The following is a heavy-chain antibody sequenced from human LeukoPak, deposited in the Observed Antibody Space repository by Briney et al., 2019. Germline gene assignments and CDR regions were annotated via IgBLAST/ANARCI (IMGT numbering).Heavy chain of an antibody. J-gene: IGHJ4*02. D-gene: IGHD3-22*01. V-gene: IGHV4-38-2*02. CDR2: IYHSGST. CDR1: GYSISSGYY. Sequence: SETLSLTCTVSGYSISSGYYWGWIRQPPGKGLEWIGSIYHSGSTYYNPSLKSRVTISVDTSKNQFSLKLSSVTAADTAVYYCARNPPRGDYYDSSGYPYYFDYWGQGTLVTVSS. CDR3: ARNPPRGDYYDSSGYPYYFDY.